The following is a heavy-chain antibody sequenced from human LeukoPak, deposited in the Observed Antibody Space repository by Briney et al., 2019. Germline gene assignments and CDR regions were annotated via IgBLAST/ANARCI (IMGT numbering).Heavy chain of an antibody. Sequence: GGSLRLSCAASGFTFSSYAMSWVRQAPGKGLEWVSAISGSGRSTYYADSVKGRYTISRDNSKNTLYLQMNSLRAEDTAIYYCAKDNKAAAFDYWGQGTLVTVSS. D-gene: IGHD6-13*01. CDR3: AKDNKAAAFDY. V-gene: IGHV3-23*01. CDR2: ISGSGRST. CDR1: GFTFSSYA. J-gene: IGHJ4*02.